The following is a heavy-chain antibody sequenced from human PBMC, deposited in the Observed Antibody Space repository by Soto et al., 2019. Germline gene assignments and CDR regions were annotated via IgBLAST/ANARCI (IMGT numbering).Heavy chain of an antibody. CDR2: FDPEDGET. CDR3: ATLSSLPNSEGGYFDY. D-gene: IGHD2-8*01. J-gene: IGHJ4*02. Sequence: ASVKVSCKVSEYTLTELSMHWVRQAPGKGLEWMGGFDPEDGETIYAQKFQGRVTMTEDTSTDTAYMELSSLRSEDTAVYYCATLSSLPNSEGGYFDYWGQGTLVTVSS. V-gene: IGHV1-24*01. CDR1: EYTLTELS.